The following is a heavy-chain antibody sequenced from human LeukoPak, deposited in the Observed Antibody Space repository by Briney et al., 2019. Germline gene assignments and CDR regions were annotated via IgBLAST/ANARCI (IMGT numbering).Heavy chain of an antibody. CDR3: ARGSPAGDGSGSYYKPYYYMDV. D-gene: IGHD3-10*01. CDR2: IIPIFGTA. V-gene: IGHV1-69*05. Sequence: ASVKVSCKASGGTFSGYAISWVRQAPGQGLEWMGGIIPIFGTANYAQKFQARVTITTDESTSTAYMELSSLRSEDTAVYYCARGSPAGDGSGSYYKPYYYMDVWGKGTTVTVSS. CDR1: GGTFSGYA. J-gene: IGHJ6*03.